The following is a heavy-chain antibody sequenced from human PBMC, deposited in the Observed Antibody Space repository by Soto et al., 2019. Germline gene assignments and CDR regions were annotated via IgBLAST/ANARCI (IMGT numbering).Heavy chain of an antibody. CDR2: ISYDGSNK. V-gene: IGHV3-30-3*01. D-gene: IGHD3-16*02. CDR3: ARDRSSYFDY. CDR1: GFTFSSYA. Sequence: TGGSLRLSCAASGFTFSSYAMHWVRQAPGKGLEWVAVISYDGSNKYYADSVKGRFTISRDNSKNTLYLQMNSLRAEDTAVYYCARDRSSYFDYWGQGTLVTVSS. J-gene: IGHJ4*02.